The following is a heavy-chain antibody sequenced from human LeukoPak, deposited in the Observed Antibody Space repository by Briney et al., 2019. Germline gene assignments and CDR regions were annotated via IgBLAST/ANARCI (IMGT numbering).Heavy chain of an antibody. Sequence: TGGSLRLSCAASGFTFSSYRMNWVRQAPGKGLEWVSSISSSSSNIYYADSVKGRFTISRDNAKNSLYLQMNSLRAEDTAVYYCARQMRYGNAPFDYWGQGTLVTVSS. D-gene: IGHD1-1*01. CDR3: ARQMRYGNAPFDY. CDR2: ISSSSSNI. CDR1: GFTFSSYR. V-gene: IGHV3-21*01. J-gene: IGHJ4*02.